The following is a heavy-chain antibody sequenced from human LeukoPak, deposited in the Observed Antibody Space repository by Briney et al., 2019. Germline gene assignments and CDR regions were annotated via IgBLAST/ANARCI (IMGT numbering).Heavy chain of an antibody. V-gene: IGHV3-23*01. CDR1: GFTFSSYA. D-gene: IGHD3-10*01. Sequence: PGGSLRLSCAASGFTFSSYAMSWVRQAPGKGLEWVSSISCSGGSTYYADSVKGRFTISRDNSKNTLYLQMNSLRAEDTAVYYCAAYGPFGELGAFDIWGQGTMVTVSS. J-gene: IGHJ3*02. CDR3: AAYGPFGELGAFDI. CDR2: ISCSGGST.